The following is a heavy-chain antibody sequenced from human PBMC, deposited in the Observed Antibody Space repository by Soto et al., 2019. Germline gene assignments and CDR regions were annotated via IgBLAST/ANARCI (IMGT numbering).Heavy chain of an antibody. Sequence: GGSLRLSCAASGFTFDDYAMHWVRQAPGKGLEWVSGISWNSGSIGYADSVKGRFTISRDNAKNTLYLQMNSLRAEDTALYYCAKDISIGYCSSTSCRMSFDYWGQGTLVTVSS. CDR3: AKDISIGYCSSTSCRMSFDY. V-gene: IGHV3-9*01. D-gene: IGHD2-2*03. CDR1: GFTFDDYA. J-gene: IGHJ4*02. CDR2: ISWNSGSI.